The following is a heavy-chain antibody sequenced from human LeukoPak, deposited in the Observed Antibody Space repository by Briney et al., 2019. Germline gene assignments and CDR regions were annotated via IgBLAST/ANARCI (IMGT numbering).Heavy chain of an antibody. Sequence: ASVKVSCKASGYTFTGYYMHWVRQAPGQGLEWMGWINPNSGGTSYAQKFQGRVTMTRDTSISTAYMELSRLRSDDTAVYYCARDMGIDAFDIWGQGTMVTVSS. D-gene: IGHD3-10*01. V-gene: IGHV1-2*02. CDR2: INPNSGGT. CDR3: ARDMGIDAFDI. J-gene: IGHJ3*02. CDR1: GYTFTGYY.